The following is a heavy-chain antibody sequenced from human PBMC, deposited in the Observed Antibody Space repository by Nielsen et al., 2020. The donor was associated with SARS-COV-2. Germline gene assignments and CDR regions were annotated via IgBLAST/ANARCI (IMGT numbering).Heavy chain of an antibody. CDR1: GFTFNSYA. V-gene: IGHV3-23*01. Sequence: GGSLRLSCATSGFTFNSYAMSWVRQAPGKGLEWVSAISSTGGSTSYAGSVKGRFTISRDNSKNTLYLQMSSLRAEDTAIYYCAKDWAGGSGSYPSLDYWGRGTQVTVSS. D-gene: IGHD3-10*01. CDR3: AKDWAGGSGSYPSLDY. CDR2: ISSTGGST. J-gene: IGHJ4*02.